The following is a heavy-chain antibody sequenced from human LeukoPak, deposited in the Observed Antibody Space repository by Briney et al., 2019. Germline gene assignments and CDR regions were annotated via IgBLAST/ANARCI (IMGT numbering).Heavy chain of an antibody. CDR3: ARYRKRGIYCSGCSCYINWFDP. CDR1: GYTFTSYS. V-gene: IGHV1-18*01. D-gene: IGHD2-15*01. J-gene: IGHJ5*02. Sequence: ASVKLSCKASGYTFTSYSISWVRQAPGQGLEWMGWISAYNGNTNCAQKLQGRVTMTTDTTTSTAYKELRSLRSDDTAVYYCARYRKRGIYCSGCSCYINWFDPWGQGTLVTVSS. CDR2: ISAYNGNT.